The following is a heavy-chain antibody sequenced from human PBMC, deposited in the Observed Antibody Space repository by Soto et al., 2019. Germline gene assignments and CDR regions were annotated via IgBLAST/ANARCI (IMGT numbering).Heavy chain of an antibody. D-gene: IGHD6-13*01. CDR2: ISAYNGNT. J-gene: IGHJ5*01. V-gene: IGHV1-18*01. Sequence: QVQLVQSGAEVKKPGASVKVSCKASGYTFTSYGISWVRQAPGQGLEWMGWISAYNGNTNYAQKLQGRVTMNADTPTSTAYMELRSLKSDDTAVDYCAGSGQQLKHDSWGQGTMVTVSS. CDR1: GYTFTSYG. CDR3: AGSGQQLKHDS.